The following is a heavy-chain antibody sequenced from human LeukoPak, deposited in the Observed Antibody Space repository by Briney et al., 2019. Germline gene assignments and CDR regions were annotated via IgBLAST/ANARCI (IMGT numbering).Heavy chain of an antibody. Sequence: GGSLRLSCAASGFTFDDYAFHWARQAPGKGLEWVSGISWNSGSIDYADSVKGRFTISRDNAKNSLYLQMTSLRAEDTALYYRAKDIGTGSYYHFDYWGQGTLVTVSS. CDR1: GFTFDDYA. CDR3: AKDIGTGSYYHFDY. V-gene: IGHV3-9*01. D-gene: IGHD1-26*01. J-gene: IGHJ4*02. CDR2: ISWNSGSI.